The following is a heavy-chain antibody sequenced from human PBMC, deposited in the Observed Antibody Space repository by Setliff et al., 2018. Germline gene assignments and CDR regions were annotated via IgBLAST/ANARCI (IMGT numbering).Heavy chain of an antibody. CDR3: TRDWGGVGATNAFDI. V-gene: IGHV3-74*01. CDR1: GFTFYNYW. J-gene: IGHJ3*02. CDR2: IKSDGTSI. D-gene: IGHD1-26*01. Sequence: GGSLRLSCAASGFTFYNYWMHWVRQAPGKGLVWVSRIKSDGTSISYADSVKGRFTISRDNAQNTLYLQMNRLRAEDTAVYYCTRDWGGVGATNAFDIWGQGTMVTVSS.